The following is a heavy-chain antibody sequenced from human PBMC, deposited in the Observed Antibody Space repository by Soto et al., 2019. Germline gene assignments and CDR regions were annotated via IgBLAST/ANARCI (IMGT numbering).Heavy chain of an antibody. Sequence: PGGSLRLSCAASGFTFNSYAMSWVRQAPGKGLEWVSAISGTGDSTYYADSVKGRFTISRDTSKNTLYLQLNALRADDTAVYYCAKDKPGTTSFDCWGQGTLVTVSS. CDR2: ISGTGDST. CDR1: GFTFNSYA. D-gene: IGHD1-1*01. CDR3: AKDKPGTTSFDC. V-gene: IGHV3-23*01. J-gene: IGHJ4*02.